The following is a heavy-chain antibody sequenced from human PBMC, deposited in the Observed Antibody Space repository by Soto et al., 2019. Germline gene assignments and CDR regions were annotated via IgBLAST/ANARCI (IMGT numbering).Heavy chain of an antibody. CDR2: FDPEDGET. CDR3: ATVWKEAWPWYCYGMDV. J-gene: IGHJ6*02. D-gene: IGHD1-1*01. Sequence: GASVKVSCKVSGYTLTELSMHWVRQAPGKGLEWMGGFDPEDGETIYAQKFQGRVTMTEDTSTDTAYMELSSLRSEDTAVYYCATVWKEAWPWYCYGMDVWGQGTTVTVSS. V-gene: IGHV1-24*01. CDR1: GYTLTELS.